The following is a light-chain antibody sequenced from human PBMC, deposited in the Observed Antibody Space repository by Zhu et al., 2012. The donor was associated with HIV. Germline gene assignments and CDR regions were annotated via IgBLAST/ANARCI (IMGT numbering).Light chain of an antibody. CDR1: QNVRNRY. V-gene: IGKV3-20*01. J-gene: IGKJ5*01. Sequence: EIVLTQSPGTLSLSPGESATLSCRASQNVRNRYLAWYQQRPSEAPRLLIFGASNRATDISDRFSGAGSGTDFTLTISRLEPEDFAVYFCQQYADSPQITFGQGTRLEIK. CDR2: GAS. CDR3: QQYADSPQIT.